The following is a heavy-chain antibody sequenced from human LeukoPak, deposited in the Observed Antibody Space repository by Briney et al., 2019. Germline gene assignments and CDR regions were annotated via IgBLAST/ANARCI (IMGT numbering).Heavy chain of an antibody. J-gene: IGHJ4*02. V-gene: IGHV4-34*01. CDR1: GGSFSGYY. CDR3: ARGEWDLLFDY. Sequence: KPSETLSLTCAVYGGSFSGYYWSWIRQTPGKGLEWIGEINHSGSTNYNPSLKSRVTISVDTSKNQFSLKLSSVTSADTAVYYCARGEWDLLFDYWGQGSLVTVSS. D-gene: IGHD1-26*01. CDR2: INHSGST.